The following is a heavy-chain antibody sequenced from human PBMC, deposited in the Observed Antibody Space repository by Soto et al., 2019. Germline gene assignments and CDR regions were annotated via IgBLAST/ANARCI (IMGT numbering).Heavy chain of an antibody. CDR2: IIPIFGTA. D-gene: IGHD3-3*01. CDR1: GGTFSSYA. CDR3: ARVGVVPGRTTVFGAADSYYYGLDV. V-gene: IGHV1-69*13. J-gene: IGHJ6*02. Sequence: GASVKVSCKASGGTFSSYAISWVRQAPGQGLEWMGGIIPIFGTANYAQKFQGRVTITADESTSTAYMELSSPRSEDTAVYYCARVGVVPGRTTVFGAADSYYYGLDVWGQGTTVTVSS.